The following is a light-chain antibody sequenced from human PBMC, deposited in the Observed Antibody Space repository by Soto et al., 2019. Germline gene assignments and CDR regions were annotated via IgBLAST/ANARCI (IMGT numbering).Light chain of an antibody. V-gene: IGKV4-1*01. CDR1: QSVLYSSNNKNY. J-gene: IGKJ1*01. CDR2: WAS. CDR3: QQYYSTPPKT. Sequence: DIVMTQSPDSLDVSLGERATINCKSSQSVLYSSNNKNYLAWYQQKPGQPPKLLIYWASTRESGVPDRFSGSGSGTDFTLTISSLQAEDVAVYYCQQYYSTPPKTFGQGTKVDIK.